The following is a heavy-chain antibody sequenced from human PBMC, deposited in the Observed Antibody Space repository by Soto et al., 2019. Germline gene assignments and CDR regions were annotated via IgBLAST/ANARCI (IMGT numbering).Heavy chain of an antibody. CDR2: IYPGDSDT. J-gene: IGHJ6*02. CDR3: ASNSGYDPTYYYYYGMDV. D-gene: IGHD5-12*01. CDR1: GYSFTSYW. V-gene: IGHV5-51*01. Sequence: ESLTISCKGSGYSFTSYWIGLVRQMPGKGLEWMGIIYPGDSDTRYSPSFQGQVTISADKSISTAYLQWSSLKASDTAMYYCASNSGYDPTYYYYYGMDVWGQGTTVTVSS.